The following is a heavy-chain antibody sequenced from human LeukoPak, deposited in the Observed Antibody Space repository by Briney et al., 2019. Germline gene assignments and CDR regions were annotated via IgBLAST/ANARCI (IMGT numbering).Heavy chain of an antibody. Sequence: SETLSFTCTVSGGSISSYYWSWIRQPPGKGLEWIGYIYYSGSTNYNPSLKSRVTISVDTSKNQFSLKLSSVTAADTAVYYCARDRDIVVVPAARLLYYYGMDVWGQGTTVTVSS. CDR1: GGSISSYY. V-gene: IGHV4-59*01. CDR2: IYYSGST. D-gene: IGHD2-2*01. J-gene: IGHJ6*02. CDR3: ARDRDIVVVPAARLLYYYGMDV.